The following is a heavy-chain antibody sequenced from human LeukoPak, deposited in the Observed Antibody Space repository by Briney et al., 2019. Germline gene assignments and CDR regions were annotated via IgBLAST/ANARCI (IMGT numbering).Heavy chain of an antibody. J-gene: IGHJ3*02. CDR1: GGSISSGGYS. CDR3: ARVTVTTSFDI. Sequence: TTSETLSLTCAVSGGSISSGGYSWSWIRQPPGKGLGWIGYIYHSGSTYYNPSLKSRVTISVDRSKNQFSLKLSSVTAADTAVYYCARVTVTTSFDIWGQGTMVTVSS. D-gene: IGHD4-17*01. CDR2: IYHSGST. V-gene: IGHV4-30-2*01.